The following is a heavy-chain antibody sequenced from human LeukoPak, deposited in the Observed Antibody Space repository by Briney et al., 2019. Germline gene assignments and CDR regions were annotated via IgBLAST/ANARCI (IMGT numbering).Heavy chain of an antibody. J-gene: IGHJ4*02. CDR3: ARVDSYGYENY. Sequence: PSETLSLTCTVSGGSISSYYWSWIRQPPGKGLEWIGYIYYSGSTNYNPSLKSRVTISVDTSKNQFSLKLSSVTAADTAVYYCARVDSYGYENYWGQGTLVTVSS. CDR1: GGSISSYY. D-gene: IGHD5-18*01. CDR2: IYYSGST. V-gene: IGHV4-59*01.